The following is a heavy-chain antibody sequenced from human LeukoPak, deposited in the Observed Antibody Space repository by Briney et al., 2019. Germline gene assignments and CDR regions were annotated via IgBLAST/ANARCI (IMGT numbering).Heavy chain of an antibody. CDR2: IYYSGST. CDR3: ARHCRYFTMVRGASRYSYGMDV. J-gene: IGHJ6*02. CDR1: GGSISSYY. D-gene: IGHD3-10*01. Sequence: PAETLSLTCTVSGGSISSYYWDWLRQPPGKGLEWVGCIYYSGSTNYNPSLTSGVTISVDTSKNQFSLKLSSVPAADTAVYYCARHCRYFTMVRGASRYSYGMDVWGQGTTVTVSS. V-gene: IGHV4-59*08.